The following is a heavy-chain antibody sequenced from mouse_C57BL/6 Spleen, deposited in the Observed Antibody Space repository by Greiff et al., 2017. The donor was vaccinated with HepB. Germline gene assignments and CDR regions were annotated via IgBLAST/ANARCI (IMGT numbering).Heavy chain of an antibody. CDR1: GFTFSDYY. CDR3: ARHPHYYGSSEGDAMDY. CDR2: ISNGGGST. Sequence: VQLKESGGGLVQPGGSLKLSCAASGFTFSDYYMYWVRQTPEKRLEWVAYISNGGGSTYYPDTVKGRFTISRDNAKNTLYLQMSRLKSEDTAMYYCARHPHYYGSSEGDAMDYWGQGTSVTVSS. D-gene: IGHD1-1*01. J-gene: IGHJ4*01. V-gene: IGHV5-12*01.